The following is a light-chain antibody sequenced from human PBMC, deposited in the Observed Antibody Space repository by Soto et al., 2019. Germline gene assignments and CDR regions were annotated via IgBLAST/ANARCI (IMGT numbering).Light chain of an antibody. V-gene: IGKV1-5*03. CDR3: QQYGSSSPWT. CDR1: QSISSW. J-gene: IGKJ1*01. Sequence: DIQMTQSPSTLSASVGDRVTITCRASQSISSWLAWYQQKPGRAPKLLIYKASSLETGVPSRFSGSGSGTEFPLLISSLQPDDFASYYCQQYGSSSPWTFGQGTKVEIK. CDR2: KAS.